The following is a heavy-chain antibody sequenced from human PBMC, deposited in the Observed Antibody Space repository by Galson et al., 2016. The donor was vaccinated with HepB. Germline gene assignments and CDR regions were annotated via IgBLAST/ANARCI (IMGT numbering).Heavy chain of an antibody. CDR3: ARGWDDFWSAGRFDP. D-gene: IGHD3-3*01. J-gene: IGHJ5*02. CDR1: GFTLNSYW. CDR2: IKQDGSEK. Sequence: SLRLSCAASGFTLNSYWMSWVRRAPGKGLEWVANIKQDGSEKYYVDSVKGRFTISRDNARNSLYLQMNSLRAEDTAVYYCARGWDDFWSAGRFDPGGQGTLVTVSS. V-gene: IGHV3-7*01.